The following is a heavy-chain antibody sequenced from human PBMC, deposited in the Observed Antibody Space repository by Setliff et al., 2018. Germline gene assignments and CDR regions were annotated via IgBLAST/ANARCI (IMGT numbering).Heavy chain of an antibody. J-gene: IGHJ5*02. D-gene: IGHD4-17*01. CDR1: TFTFSKYA. Sequence: QAGGSLRLSCVASTFTFSKYAITWVLQAPGKGLEWVSTIGASGDRTYYADSVKGRFTIARDNSRNSLYLQMNSLRVEDTASYYCARDPNGDYVGAFDPWGQGILVTV. CDR3: ARDPNGDYVGAFDP. V-gene: IGHV3-23*01. CDR2: IGASGDRT.